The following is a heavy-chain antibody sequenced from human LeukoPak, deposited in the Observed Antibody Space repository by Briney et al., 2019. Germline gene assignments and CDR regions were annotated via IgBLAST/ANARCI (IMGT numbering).Heavy chain of an antibody. CDR2: IYTSGST. V-gene: IGHV4-4*07. Sequence: SETLSLTCAVYGGSFSSYYWSWIRQPAGKGLEWIGRIYTSGSTNYNPSLKSRVTMSVDTSKNQFSLKLSSVTAADTAVYYCARDLMYYYDSSGGWFDPWGQGTLVTVSS. J-gene: IGHJ5*02. D-gene: IGHD3-22*01. CDR3: ARDLMYYYDSSGGWFDP. CDR1: GGSFSSYY.